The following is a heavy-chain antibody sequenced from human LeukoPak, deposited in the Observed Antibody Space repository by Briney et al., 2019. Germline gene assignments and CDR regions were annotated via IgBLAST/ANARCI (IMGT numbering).Heavy chain of an antibody. V-gene: IGHV3-23*01. J-gene: IGHJ4*02. CDR3: AKDPSDYGDYYFDY. CDR2: ISGSGGST. CDR1: EFTFSSYA. Sequence: GGSLRLSCAASEFTFSSYAMSWVRQAPGKGLEWVSAISGSGGSTYYADSVKGRFTISRDNSKNTLYLQMNSLRAEDTAVYYCAKDPSDYGDYYFDYWGQGTLVTVSS. D-gene: IGHD4-17*01.